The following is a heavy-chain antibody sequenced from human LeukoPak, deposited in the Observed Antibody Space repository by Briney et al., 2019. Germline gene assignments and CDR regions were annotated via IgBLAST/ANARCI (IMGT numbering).Heavy chain of an antibody. J-gene: IGHJ4*02. CDR3: AKDVAALLWLVGYYFDY. V-gene: IGHV3-23*01. Sequence: GGSLRLSCAASGFTFSSYAMSWVRQAPGKGLEWVSAISGSGGSTYYADSVKGRFTISRDNSKNTLYLQMNSLRAEDTAVYYCAKDVAALLWLVGYYFDYWGQGTLVTVSS. CDR1: GFTFSSYA. CDR2: ISGSGGST. D-gene: IGHD6-19*01.